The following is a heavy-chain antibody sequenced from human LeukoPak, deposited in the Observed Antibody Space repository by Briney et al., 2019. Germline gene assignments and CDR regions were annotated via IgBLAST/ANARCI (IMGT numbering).Heavy chain of an antibody. CDR2: ISSSSSYI. V-gene: IGHV3-21*01. Sequence: RPGGSLRLSCTVSGFTVSSNSMNWVRQAPGKGLEWVSSISSSSSYIYYADSVKGRFTISRDNAKNSLYLQMNSLRAEDTAVYYCARVLMGATADRDYWGQGTLVTVSS. D-gene: IGHD1-26*01. J-gene: IGHJ4*02. CDR3: ARVLMGATADRDY. CDR1: GFTVSSNS.